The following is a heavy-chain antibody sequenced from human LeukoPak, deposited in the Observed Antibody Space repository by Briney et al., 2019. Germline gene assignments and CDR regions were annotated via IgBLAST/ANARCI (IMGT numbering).Heavy chain of an antibody. CDR1: GASVRISNYY. D-gene: IGHD3-22*01. CDR2: VYYTGTT. CDR3: ARELVNYYDSSVPFDY. V-gene: IGHV4-39*02. Sequence: PSETLSLTCTVSGASVRISNYYWGWIRQPPGKGLEWIASVYYTGTTYYNPSLKSRVTIFVETSKNQFSLKLSSVTAADTAVYYCARELVNYYDSSVPFDYWGQGTLVTVSS. J-gene: IGHJ4*02.